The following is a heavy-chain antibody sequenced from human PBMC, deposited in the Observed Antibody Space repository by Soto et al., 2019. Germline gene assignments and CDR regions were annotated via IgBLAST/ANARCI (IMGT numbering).Heavy chain of an antibody. CDR3: ARVPDLRNCSVGHCTPEY. D-gene: IGHD2-15*01. J-gene: IGHJ4*02. CDR1: GGSFSGYY. V-gene: IGHV4-34*01. CDR2: INHSGST. Sequence: PSETLSLTCAVYGGSFSGYYWSWIRQPPGKGLEWIGEINHSGSTNYNPSLKSRVTISVDTSKNQFSLKLSSVTAADTAVFYFARVPDLRNCSVGHCTPEYWGQVTLVSVSS.